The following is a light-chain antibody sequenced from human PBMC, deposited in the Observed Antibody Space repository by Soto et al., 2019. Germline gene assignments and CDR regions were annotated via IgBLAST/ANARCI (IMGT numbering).Light chain of an antibody. CDR3: QQYNNWPRT. CDR1: QSVSSN. J-gene: IGKJ1*01. V-gene: IGKV3-15*01. Sequence: EIVMTQSPATLSVSPGERDTLSCRASQSVSSNLAWYQQKPGQAPRLLVYGTSTRATGTPTRFSGSGTGTEFTLTISSLQSEDFAVYYCQQYNNWPRTFGQGTKVDIK. CDR2: GTS.